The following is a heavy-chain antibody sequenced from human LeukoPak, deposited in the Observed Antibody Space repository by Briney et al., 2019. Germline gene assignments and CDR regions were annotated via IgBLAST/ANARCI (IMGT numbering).Heavy chain of an antibody. D-gene: IGHD3-22*01. V-gene: IGHV1-2*02. Sequence: ASVKVSCKASGYTFTAYYMHWVRQAPGQGLEWMGWINPNSGGTNYAQKFQGRVTMTRDTSTSTVYMELSSLRSEDTAVYYCARGSHVRLYDSPNGFDYWGQGTLVTVSS. CDR2: INPNSGGT. CDR1: GYTFTAYY. J-gene: IGHJ4*02. CDR3: ARGSHVRLYDSPNGFDY.